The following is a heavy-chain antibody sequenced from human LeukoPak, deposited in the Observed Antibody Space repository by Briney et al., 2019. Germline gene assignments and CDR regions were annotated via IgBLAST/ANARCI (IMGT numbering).Heavy chain of an antibody. CDR1: GGSISSYY. CDR3: ARTDRYSSGWHFDY. CDR2: IYYSGST. J-gene: IGHJ4*02. Sequence: SETLSLTCTVSGGSISSYYWSWIRQPPGKGLEWIGYIYYSGSTNYNPSLKSRVTISVDTSKNQFSLKLSSATAADTAVYYCARTDRYSSGWHFDYWGQGTLVTVSS. D-gene: IGHD6-19*01. V-gene: IGHV4-59*01.